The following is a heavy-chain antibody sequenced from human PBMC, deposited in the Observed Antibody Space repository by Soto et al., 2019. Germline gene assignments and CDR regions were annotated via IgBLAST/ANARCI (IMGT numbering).Heavy chain of an antibody. CDR1: GGSISSGGYY. J-gene: IGHJ4*02. CDR3: ASSVLMATIPDS. Sequence: SETLSLTCTVSGGSISSGGYYWSWIRQHPRKGLEWIGYIYSSGSAYYNPSLRSRVAISIDTSKNQFSLRLTSVTTADTAVYYCASSVLMATIPDSWGQGXLVTVYS. V-gene: IGHV4-31*03. CDR2: IYSSGSA. D-gene: IGHD2-8*01.